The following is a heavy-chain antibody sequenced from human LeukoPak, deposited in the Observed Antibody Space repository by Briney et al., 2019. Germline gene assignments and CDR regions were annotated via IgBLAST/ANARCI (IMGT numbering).Heavy chain of an antibody. D-gene: IGHD4-17*01. Sequence: QTGGSLRLSCAASGFTFSSYAMHWVRQAPGKGLEWVAVISYDGSNKYYADSVKGRFTISRDNSKNTLYLQMNSLRAEDTAVYYCAVGIGGDHVPLGYWGQGTLVTVSS. CDR1: GFTFSSYA. CDR2: ISYDGSNK. CDR3: AVGIGGDHVPLGY. V-gene: IGHV3-30*01. J-gene: IGHJ4*02.